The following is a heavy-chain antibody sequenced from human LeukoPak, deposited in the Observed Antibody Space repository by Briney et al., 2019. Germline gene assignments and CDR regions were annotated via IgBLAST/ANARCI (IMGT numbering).Heavy chain of an antibody. CDR2: INHSGST. Sequence: PSETQSLTCTVSGGSISSGGYYWSWIRQPPGKGLEWIGEINHSGSTNYNPSLKSRVTMSVDTSKNQFSLKLSSVTAADTAVYYCARDPGGTNYFDYWGQGTLVTVSS. CDR1: GGSISSGGYY. J-gene: IGHJ4*02. D-gene: IGHD3-16*01. V-gene: IGHV4-61*08. CDR3: ARDPGGTNYFDY.